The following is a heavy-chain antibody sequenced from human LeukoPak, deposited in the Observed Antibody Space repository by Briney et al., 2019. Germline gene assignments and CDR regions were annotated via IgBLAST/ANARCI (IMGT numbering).Heavy chain of an antibody. D-gene: IGHD6-6*01. V-gene: IGHV1-8*01. CDR2: MHPNTGNT. Sequence: GASVKVSCKTSGYTFASFEIVWVRQASGQGLEWMGWMHPNTGNTGYAPNFQGRVTMTRNTPISTAYTELSSLTSDDTAVYYCARVRYSTSPRHQDDFYYMDVWGKGTTVTVSS. CDR3: ARVRYSTSPRHQDDFYYMDV. J-gene: IGHJ6*03. CDR1: GYTFASFE.